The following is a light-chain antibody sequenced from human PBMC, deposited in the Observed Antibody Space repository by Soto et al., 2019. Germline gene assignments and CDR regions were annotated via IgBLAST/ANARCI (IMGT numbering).Light chain of an antibody. Sequence: EIVLTQSPGTLSLSPGERATLSCRASQSVSSSYLAWYQQKPGQAPRLLIYGASIRATGIPDRFSGSGSGTHFTLTISRLEPEDFEVYYCQQYGSSPGTFSQGNKVDIK. CDR1: QSVSSSY. J-gene: IGKJ1*01. CDR3: QQYGSSPGT. V-gene: IGKV3-20*01. CDR2: GAS.